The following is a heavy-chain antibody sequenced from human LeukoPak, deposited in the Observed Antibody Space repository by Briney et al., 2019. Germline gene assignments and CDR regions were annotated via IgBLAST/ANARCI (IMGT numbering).Heavy chain of an antibody. D-gene: IGHD2-15*01. Sequence: GRSLRLSCAASGFTFSSYGMHWVRQAPGKGLEWVAVISYDGSNKYYADSVKGRFTISRDNSKNTLYLQMNSLRVDDTAVYYCAKLRSGDPVAATNYWGQGTLVTVSS. CDR3: AKLRSGDPVAATNY. V-gene: IGHV3-30*18. CDR2: ISYDGSNK. J-gene: IGHJ4*02. CDR1: GFTFSSYG.